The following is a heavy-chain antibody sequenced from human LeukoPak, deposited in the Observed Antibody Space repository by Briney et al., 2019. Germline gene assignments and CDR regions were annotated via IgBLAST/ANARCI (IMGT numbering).Heavy chain of an antibody. J-gene: IGHJ4*02. D-gene: IGHD1-26*01. Sequence: SETLSLTCTVSGGSLSSYYWSWIQQPPGKGLEWIGYIYYSGSSNYNPSLKSRVTISVYTSKNQFSLKLSSVTAADTAVYYCARAGRHFDYWGQGTLVTVSS. V-gene: IGHV4-59*01. CDR2: IYYSGSS. CDR3: ARAGRHFDY. CDR1: GGSLSSYY.